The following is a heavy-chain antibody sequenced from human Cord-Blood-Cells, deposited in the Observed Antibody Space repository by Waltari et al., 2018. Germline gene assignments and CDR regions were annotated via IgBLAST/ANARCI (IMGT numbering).Heavy chain of an antibody. Sequence: QVQLVESGGGVVQPGRSLSLSCAASGFTYSSYGMHWVRQAPGKGLEWLAVISYEGSNKYSSDSVKCRITISRDNSKNTRYLQMNSLRAEDTAVYYCAKDSGWYFDLLGRGTLVTVSS. CDR2: ISYEGSNK. CDR1: GFTYSSYG. CDR3: AKDSGWYFDL. D-gene: IGHD3-10*01. J-gene: IGHJ2*01. V-gene: IGHV3-30*18.